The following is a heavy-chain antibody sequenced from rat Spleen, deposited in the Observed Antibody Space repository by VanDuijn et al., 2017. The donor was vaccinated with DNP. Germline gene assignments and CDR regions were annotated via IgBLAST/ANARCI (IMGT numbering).Heavy chain of an antibody. CDR3: ARPDY. J-gene: IGHJ2*01. CDR1: GFTFSDYK. V-gene: IGHV5-7*01. Sequence: EVQLVESGGGLVQPGRSLKLSCAASGFTFSDYKMAWVRQAPKKGLAWVATISYDGSSSYYRDSVKGRFTVSRDNARGTLYLQMDSLRSEDTATYYCARPDYWGQGVMVTVSS. CDR2: ISYDGSSS.